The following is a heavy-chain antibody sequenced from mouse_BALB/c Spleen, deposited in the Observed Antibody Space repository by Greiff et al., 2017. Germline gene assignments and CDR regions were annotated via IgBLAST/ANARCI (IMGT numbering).Heavy chain of an antibody. D-gene: IGHD2-1*01. CDR2: IWGDGST. J-gene: IGHJ4*01. CDR3: ARDHGNYGIYAMDY. V-gene: IGHV2-6-7*01. Sequence: VQLKESGPGLVAPSQSLSITCTVSGFSLTGYGVNWVRQPPGKGLEWLGMIWGDGSTDYNSALKSRLSISKDNSKSQVFLKMNSLQTDDTARYYCARDHGNYGIYAMDYWGQGTSVTVSS. CDR1: GFSLTGYG.